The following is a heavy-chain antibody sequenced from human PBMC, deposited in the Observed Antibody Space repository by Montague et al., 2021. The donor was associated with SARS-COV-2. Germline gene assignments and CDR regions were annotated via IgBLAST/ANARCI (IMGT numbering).Heavy chain of an antibody. CDR2: IYYSGST. CDR3: ARVQGITMIVVVIGAFDI. D-gene: IGHD3-22*01. V-gene: IGHV4-31*03. Sequence: TLSLTRTLSGGSISSGGCYWSWIRQHPGKGLEWIGYIYYSGSTYYXPSLKSRVTISVDTSKNQFSLKLSSVTAADTAVYYCARVQGITMIVVVIGAFDIWGQGTMVTVSS. J-gene: IGHJ3*02. CDR1: GGSISSGGCY.